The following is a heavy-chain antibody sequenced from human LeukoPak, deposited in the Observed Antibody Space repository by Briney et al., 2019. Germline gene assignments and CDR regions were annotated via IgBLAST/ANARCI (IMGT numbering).Heavy chain of an antibody. J-gene: IGHJ6*03. V-gene: IGHV3-21*01. CDR2: ISSSSSYI. CDR1: GFTFSSYS. D-gene: IGHD3-10*01. CDR3: ARPPPILSGPRGNYYYMDV. Sequence: GGSLRLSCAASGFTFSSYSMNWVRQAPGKGLEWVSSISSSSSYIYYADSVKGRFTISRDNAKNSLYLQMNSLRAEDTAVYYCARPPPILSGPRGNYYYMDVWGKGTTVTVSS.